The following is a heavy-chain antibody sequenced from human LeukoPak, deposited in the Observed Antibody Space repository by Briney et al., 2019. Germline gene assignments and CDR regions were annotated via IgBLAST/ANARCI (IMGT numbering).Heavy chain of an antibody. J-gene: IGHJ4*02. CDR2: INPSGGST. Sequence: ASVKVSCKASGYTFTSYGISWVRQAPGQGLEWMGKINPSGGSTSYAQKFQGRVTMTRDTSTSTVYMELSSLRSEDTAVYYCARGGHSSSSLHFLFGYWGQGTLVTVSS. D-gene: IGHD6-6*01. CDR1: GYTFTSYG. CDR3: ARGGHSSSSLHFLFGY. V-gene: IGHV1-46*01.